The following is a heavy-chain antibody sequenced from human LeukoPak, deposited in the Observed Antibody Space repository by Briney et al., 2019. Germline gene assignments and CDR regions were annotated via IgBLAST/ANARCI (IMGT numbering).Heavy chain of an antibody. Sequence: GESLKISCQGSGYTFTTYWIGWVRQMPGKGLEWMGIIYPGDSDTRYSPSFQGQVTISADKSISTAYLQWSSLKASDTAMYYCARTSSNSFDYWGQGTLVTVSS. CDR3: ARTSSNSFDY. CDR1: GYTFTTYW. V-gene: IGHV5-51*01. J-gene: IGHJ4*02. D-gene: IGHD3-3*02. CDR2: IYPGDSDT.